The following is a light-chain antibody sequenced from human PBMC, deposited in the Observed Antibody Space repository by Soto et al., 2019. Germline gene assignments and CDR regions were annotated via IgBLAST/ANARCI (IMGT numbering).Light chain of an antibody. Sequence: QPVLTQSPSASASLGASFTLTCTLSSGHRNYAIAWHQQHPEKGPRYLMKVNIDGSHNKGDGIPDRFSGSSSGAERYLTISSLHSEDEADYYCQTCGTGIRVFGGGTKLTVL. CDR3: QTCGTGIRV. V-gene: IGLV4-69*01. J-gene: IGLJ2*01. CDR1: SGHRNYA. CDR2: VNIDGSH.